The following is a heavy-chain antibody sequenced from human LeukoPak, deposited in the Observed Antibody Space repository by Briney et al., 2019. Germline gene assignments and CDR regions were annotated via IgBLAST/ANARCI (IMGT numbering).Heavy chain of an antibody. CDR3: VRVGYSYGYGDWNHFDY. J-gene: IGHJ4*02. CDR2: IRYDGSKT. CDR1: GFTFSDYA. D-gene: IGHD5-18*01. Sequence: PGGSLRLSCAASGFTFSDYAMHWVRQAPGKGLEWISFIRYDGSKTYYADSVKGRFTISRDNSKNTLYLQMNSLIAEDTAVYFCVRVGYSYGYGDWNHFDYWGQGTLVTVSS. V-gene: IGHV3-30*02.